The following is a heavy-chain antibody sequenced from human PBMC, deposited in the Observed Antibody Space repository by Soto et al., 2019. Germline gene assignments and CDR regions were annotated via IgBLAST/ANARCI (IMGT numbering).Heavy chain of an antibody. CDR2: MNPNSGNT. V-gene: IGHV1-8*01. J-gene: IGHJ5*02. CDR3: VRMASSGTLNWFDP. D-gene: IGHD1-1*01. CDR1: ESTFINYD. Sequence: SVKVSFKASESTFINYDISWVRQATGQGLGWMGWMNPNSGNTGYALKFQGRVSMTRNTSIYTVYLELSSLASDDTAVYYCVRMASSGTLNWFDPWGQGTLVTVSS.